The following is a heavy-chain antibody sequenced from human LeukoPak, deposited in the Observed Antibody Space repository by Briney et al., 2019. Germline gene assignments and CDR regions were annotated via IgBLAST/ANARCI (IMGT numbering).Heavy chain of an antibody. Sequence: PGGSLRLCCAASGFTFSSYWMSWVRQAPGKGLEWVANIKQDGSEKYYVDSVKGRFTISRDNAKNSLYLQMNSLRAEDTAVYYCARDRDFWSGFGAFDIWGQGTMVTVSS. CDR2: IKQDGSEK. CDR1: GFTFSSYW. CDR3: ARDRDFWSGFGAFDI. D-gene: IGHD3-3*01. V-gene: IGHV3-7*01. J-gene: IGHJ3*02.